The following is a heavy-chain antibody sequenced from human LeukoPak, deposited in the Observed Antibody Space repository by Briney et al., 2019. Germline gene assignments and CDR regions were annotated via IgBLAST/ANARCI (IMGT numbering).Heavy chain of an antibody. J-gene: IGHJ4*02. CDR3: AKSGAPFIVGATSPFDY. CDR1: GFTLDDYA. CDR2: ISWNSGSI. Sequence: GGSLRLSCAASGFTLDDYAMQWVRQAPGKGLEWVSGISWNSGSIGYAASLKGRFTIFRDHAKNSLYLQMNSLRADDMALYYCAKSGAPFIVGATSPFDYWGQGTLVTVSS. V-gene: IGHV3-9*03. D-gene: IGHD1-26*01.